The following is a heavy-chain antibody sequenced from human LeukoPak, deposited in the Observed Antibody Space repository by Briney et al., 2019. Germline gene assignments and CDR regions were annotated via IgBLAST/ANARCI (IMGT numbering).Heavy chain of an antibody. CDR1: GYTFSGYY. V-gene: IGHV1-2*02. D-gene: IGHD5-24*01. J-gene: IGHJ4*02. Sequence: GASVKVSCKASGYTFSGYYIHWVRQAPGQGLEWMGWINPKSGGTNYAQIFQGRVTMTRDTSTSTAYMELSRLRSDDTAVYYCARSRPGMATINYWGQGTLVTVSS. CDR3: ARSRPGMATINY. CDR2: INPKSGGT.